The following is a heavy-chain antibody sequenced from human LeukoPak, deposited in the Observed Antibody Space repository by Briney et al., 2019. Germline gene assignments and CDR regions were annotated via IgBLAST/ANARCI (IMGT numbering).Heavy chain of an antibody. V-gene: IGHV4-39*01. Sequence: PSETLSLTCSGSGGSIGSSSYYWGWIRQPPGKGLEWIGSIYYSGSTYYNPSLKSRVTISVDTSKNQFSLKLSSVTAADTAVYYCASNYYGSGSRYNWFDPWGQGTLGTVSS. D-gene: IGHD3-10*01. CDR2: IYYSGST. CDR3: ASNYYGSGSRYNWFDP. J-gene: IGHJ5*02. CDR1: GGSIGSSSYY.